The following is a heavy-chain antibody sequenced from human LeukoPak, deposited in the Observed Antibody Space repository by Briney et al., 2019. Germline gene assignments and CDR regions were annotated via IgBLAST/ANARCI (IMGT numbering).Heavy chain of an antibody. CDR3: GSPTRGWAFDY. D-gene: IGHD6-19*01. CDR2: ISYDGSNK. J-gene: IGHJ4*02. CDR1: GFTFSSYA. V-gene: IGHV3-30*04. Sequence: GRSLRLSCAASGFTFSSYAMHWVRQAPGKGLEWVAVISYDGSNKYYADSVKGRFTISRDNSKNTLYLQMNSLRAEDTAVYYWGSPTRGWAFDYWGQGTLVTVSS.